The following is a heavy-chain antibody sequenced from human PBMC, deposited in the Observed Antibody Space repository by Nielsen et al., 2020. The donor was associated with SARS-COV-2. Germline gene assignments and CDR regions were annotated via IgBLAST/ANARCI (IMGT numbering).Heavy chain of an antibody. CDR1: GFTFSSYG. CDR3: ARDRGGVVVPAAIYDY. V-gene: IGHV3-33*01. Sequence: GEPLKISCAASGFTFSSYGMHWVRQAPGKGLEWVAVIWYDGSNKYYADSVKGRFTISRDNSKNTLYLQMNSLRAEDTAVYYCARDRGGVVVPAAIYDYWGQGTLVTVSS. D-gene: IGHD2-2*01. J-gene: IGHJ4*02. CDR2: IWYDGSNK.